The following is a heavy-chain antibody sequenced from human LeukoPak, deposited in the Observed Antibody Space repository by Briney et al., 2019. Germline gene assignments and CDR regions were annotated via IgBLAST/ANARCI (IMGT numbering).Heavy chain of an antibody. CDR1: GGSISSYY. CDR3: AREDSGSYYNYYYFYMDV. CDR2: IYTSGST. D-gene: IGHD3-10*01. J-gene: IGHJ6*03. Sequence: SETLSLTCTVSGGSISSYYWSWIRQPAGKGLEWIGHIYTSGSTNYNPSLKSRVTMSVDTSKNQFSLKLSSVTAADTAVYYCAREDSGSYYNYYYFYMDVWGKGTTVTISS. V-gene: IGHV4-4*07.